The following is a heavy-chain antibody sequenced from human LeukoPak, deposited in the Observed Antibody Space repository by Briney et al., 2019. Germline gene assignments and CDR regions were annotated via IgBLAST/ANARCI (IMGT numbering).Heavy chain of an antibody. CDR3: ARDLKGSGSYYEALIDY. CDR2: ISAYNGNT. J-gene: IGHJ4*02. V-gene: IGHV1-18*01. Sequence: ASVKVSCKASGYTLTSYGISWVRQAPGQGLEWMGWISAYNGNTNYAQKLQGRVTMTTDTSTSTAYMELRSLRSDDTAVYYCARDLKGSGSYYEALIDYWGQGTLVTVSS. CDR1: GYTLTSYG. D-gene: IGHD3-10*01.